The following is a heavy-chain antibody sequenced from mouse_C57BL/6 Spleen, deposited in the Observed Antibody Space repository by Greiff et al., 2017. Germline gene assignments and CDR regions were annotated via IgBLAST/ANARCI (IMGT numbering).Heavy chain of an antibody. D-gene: IGHD4-1*01. CDR2: ISDGGSYT. J-gene: IGHJ3*01. CDR3: ARLTGTLAY. V-gene: IGHV5-4*01. Sequence: DVQLVESGGGLVKPGGSLKLSCAASGFTFSSYAMSWVRQTPEKRLEWVATISDGGSYTYYPDNVKGRFTISRDNAKNNLYLQMSHLKSEDTAMYYCARLTGTLAYWGQGTLVTVSA. CDR1: GFTFSSYA.